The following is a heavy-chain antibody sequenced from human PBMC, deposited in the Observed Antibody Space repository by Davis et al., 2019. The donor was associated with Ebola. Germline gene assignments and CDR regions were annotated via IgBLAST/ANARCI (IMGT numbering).Heavy chain of an antibody. CDR1: GFTFSTYS. V-gene: IGHV3-21*01. Sequence: ESLKISCVASGFTFSTYSMSWVRQAPGKGLEWVSSISSDSDYIYYADSAKGRFTISRDNAKNSLYLQMNSLGAEDTAVYYCARDLQHEEQWLVGYWYFDLWGRGTLVTVSS. CDR3: ARDLQHEEQWLVGYWYFDL. D-gene: IGHD6-19*01. CDR2: ISSDSDYI. J-gene: IGHJ2*01.